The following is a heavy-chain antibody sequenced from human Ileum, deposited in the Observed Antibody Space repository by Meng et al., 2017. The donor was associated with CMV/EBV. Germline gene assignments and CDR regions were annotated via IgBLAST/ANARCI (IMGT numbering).Heavy chain of an antibody. D-gene: IGHD3-10*02. CDR3: ARVCDRRARCSLSDAFDI. J-gene: IGHJ3*02. CDR1: GFTFSEHY. V-gene: IGHV3-72*01. Sequence: GGSLRLSCAASGFTFSEHYMDWVRQAPGKGLEWVGRIRSTVETYTTEYAASVKGRFTISRDDSKNSLYLRMNSLKSEDTALYYCARVCDRRARCSLSDAFDIWGQGTMVTVSS. CDR2: IRSTVETYTT.